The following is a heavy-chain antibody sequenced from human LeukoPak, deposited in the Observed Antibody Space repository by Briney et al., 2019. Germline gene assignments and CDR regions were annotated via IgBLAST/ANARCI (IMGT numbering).Heavy chain of an antibody. V-gene: IGHV3-21*01. CDR2: ITGSSSYI. D-gene: IGHD1-1*01. CDR3: ARDRLEGGETFDS. J-gene: IGHJ4*02. CDR1: GFSFRSYS. Sequence: GGSLRPSCAASGFSFRSYSMDWVRQAPGKGLEWVSSITGSSSYISYADSVKGRFTISRDNAENSLFLQMNSLRPEDTAVYFCARDRLEGGETFDSWGQGTLVTVSS.